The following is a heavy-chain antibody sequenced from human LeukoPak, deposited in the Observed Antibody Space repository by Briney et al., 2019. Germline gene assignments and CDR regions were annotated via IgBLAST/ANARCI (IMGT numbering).Heavy chain of an antibody. CDR3: ARDYYGSGSFRSDY. J-gene: IGHJ4*02. D-gene: IGHD3-10*01. Sequence: PGRSLRLSCAASGFTFSSYGMHWVRQAPGKGLEWVAVIWYDGSNKYYADSVKGRFTISRDNAKNSLYLQMNSLRAEDTAVYYCARDYYGSGSFRSDYWGQGTLVTVSS. CDR1: GFTFSSYG. V-gene: IGHV3-33*01. CDR2: IWYDGSNK.